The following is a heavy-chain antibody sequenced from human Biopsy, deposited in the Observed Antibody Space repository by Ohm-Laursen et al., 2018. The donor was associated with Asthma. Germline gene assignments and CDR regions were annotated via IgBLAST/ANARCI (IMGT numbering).Heavy chain of an antibody. V-gene: IGHV1-24*01. Sequence: EASVKVSCKISGYSLTDLSMQWVRQAPGQGLEWMGGHDHEEGGTVNARRFQGRVTMTEDTSTDTAYMELSSLSSDDTAVYYCASDFPKDYVRYNFQFWGQGTLVTVSS. J-gene: IGHJ4*02. D-gene: IGHD4-17*01. CDR1: GYSLTDLS. CDR3: ASDFPKDYVRYNFQF. CDR2: HDHEEGGT.